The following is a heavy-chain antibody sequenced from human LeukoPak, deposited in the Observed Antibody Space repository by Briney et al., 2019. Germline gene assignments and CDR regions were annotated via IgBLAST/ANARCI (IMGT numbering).Heavy chain of an antibody. Sequence: GGSLRLSCAASGFTFSSYGMHWVRQAPGKGLEWVAVISYDGNNKYYVDSVKGRFTISRDNSKNTLYLQMNSLRAEDTAVYYCARSRFYFDYWGQGTLVTVSS. J-gene: IGHJ4*02. CDR3: ARSRFYFDY. V-gene: IGHV3-30*03. CDR1: GFTFSSYG. CDR2: ISYDGNNK.